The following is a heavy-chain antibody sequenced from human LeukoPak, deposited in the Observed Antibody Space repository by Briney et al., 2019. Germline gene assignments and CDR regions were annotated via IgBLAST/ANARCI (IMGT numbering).Heavy chain of an antibody. CDR3: ARGILWGKKRGYYFDY. J-gene: IGHJ4*02. CDR1: GFTVSSNY. Sequence: GGSLRLSCAASGFTVSSNYMSWVRQAPGKGLEWVSVIYSGGSTYYADSVKGRFTISRDNSKNTLYLQMNSLRAEDTAVYYCARGILWGKKRGYYFDYWGQGTLVTVSS. D-gene: IGHD2-21*01. V-gene: IGHV3-53*01. CDR2: IYSGGST.